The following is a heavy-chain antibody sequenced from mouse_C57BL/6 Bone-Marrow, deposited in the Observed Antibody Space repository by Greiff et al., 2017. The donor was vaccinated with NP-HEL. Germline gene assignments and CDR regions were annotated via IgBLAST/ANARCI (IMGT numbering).Heavy chain of an antibody. CDR1: GFSLTSYA. CDR3: ARDAYGNYLYFDY. Sequence: VKLQESGPGLVAPSQSLSITCTVSGFSLTSYAISWVRQPPGKGLEWLGVIWTGGGTNYNSALKSRLSISKDNSKSQVFLKMNSLQTDDTARYYCARDAYGNYLYFDYWGQGTTLTVSS. J-gene: IGHJ2*01. D-gene: IGHD2-1*01. CDR2: IWTGGGT. V-gene: IGHV2-9-1*01.